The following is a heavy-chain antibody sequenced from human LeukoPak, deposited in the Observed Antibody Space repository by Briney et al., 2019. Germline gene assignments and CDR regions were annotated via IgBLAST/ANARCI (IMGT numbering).Heavy chain of an antibody. D-gene: IGHD2-21*02. V-gene: IGHV3-23*01. J-gene: IGHJ4*02. CDR3: AKRMTSLVTLNS. CDR2: ITNSGDNT. Sequence: GGSLRLSCAASGFTFRSSTMNWVRQAPGKGLEWVSTITNSGDNTYYADSVKGLFTISRDNSKNTLYLQMNSLRAEDTAVYYCAKRMTSLVTLNSWGQGTQVTVSS. CDR1: GFTFRSST.